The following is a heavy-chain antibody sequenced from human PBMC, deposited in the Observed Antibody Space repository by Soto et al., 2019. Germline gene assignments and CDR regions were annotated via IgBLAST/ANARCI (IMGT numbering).Heavy chain of an antibody. CDR3: AISGYSSGWFVY. J-gene: IGHJ4*02. CDR1: GFTFSSYG. V-gene: IGHV3-33*01. Sequence: GGSLRLSCAASGFTFSSYGMHWVRQAPGKGLEWVAVIWYDGSNKYYADSVKGRFTISRDNSKNTLYLQMNSLRAEDTAVYYCAISGYSSGWFVYWCQGTLVSVFS. CDR2: IWYDGSNK. D-gene: IGHD6-19*01.